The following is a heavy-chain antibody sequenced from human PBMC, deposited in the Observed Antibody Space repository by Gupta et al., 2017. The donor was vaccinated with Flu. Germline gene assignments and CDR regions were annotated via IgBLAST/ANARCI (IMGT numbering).Heavy chain of an antibody. D-gene: IGHD6-13*01. J-gene: IGHJ4*02. CDR2: VYRSGST. V-gene: IGHV4-38-2*01. CDR1: GYSISSGYY. Sequence: QLQVQESGPGLVKASETLSLTCAVSGYSISSGYYWGCVRQTPGKGLEWIASVYRSGSTYYNPSLRGRVTISVDTSKNQFSLNLTSLTAADTAVYYCARGFAGSPYFFDYWGQGTLVTVSS. CDR3: ARGFAGSPYFFDY.